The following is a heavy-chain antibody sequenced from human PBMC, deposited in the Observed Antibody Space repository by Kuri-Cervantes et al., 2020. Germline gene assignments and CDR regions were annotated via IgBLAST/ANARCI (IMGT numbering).Heavy chain of an antibody. V-gene: IGHV3-21*01. Sequence: GESLKISCAASGFTFSGYSMNWVRQAPGKGLEWVSSISTGSSYIYYADSVKGRFTISRDNAKNSPYLQMNSLRAEDTAVYYCARGGYSGYSKEYYFDYWGQGILVTVSS. CDR3: ARGGYSGYSKEYYFDY. CDR2: ISTGSSYI. J-gene: IGHJ4*02. CDR1: GFTFSGYS. D-gene: IGHD3-22*01.